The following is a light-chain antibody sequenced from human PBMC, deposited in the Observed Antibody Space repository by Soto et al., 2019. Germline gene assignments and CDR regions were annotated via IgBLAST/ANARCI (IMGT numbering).Light chain of an antibody. CDR1: QNIRGNE. V-gene: IGKV3-20*01. CDR2: GGS. J-gene: IGKJ1*01. CDR3: RDYGTSHPWM. Sequence: EVVLTQSPGALSLSPGEGVTLSCRASQNIRGNELAWYRQKRGQAPRLLIYGGSSRGEGIPDRFSGRGTGTNFALTICRLEAEDSAVYCCRDYGTSHPWMFGQGTKQEI.